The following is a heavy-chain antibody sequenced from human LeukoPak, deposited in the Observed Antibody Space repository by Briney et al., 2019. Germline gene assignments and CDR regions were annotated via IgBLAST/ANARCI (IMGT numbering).Heavy chain of an antibody. CDR1: GGTFSIYT. J-gene: IGHJ5*02. CDR3: ARDSKYYDFWSGYSYNWFDP. CDR2: IIPILGIA. Sequence: SVKVSCKASGGTFSIYTISWVRQAPGQGREWMGRIIPILGIANYAQKFQGRVTITADKSTSTAYMELSSLRSEDTAVYYCARDSKYYDFWSGYSYNWFDPWGQGALVTVSS. D-gene: IGHD3-3*01. V-gene: IGHV1-69*04.